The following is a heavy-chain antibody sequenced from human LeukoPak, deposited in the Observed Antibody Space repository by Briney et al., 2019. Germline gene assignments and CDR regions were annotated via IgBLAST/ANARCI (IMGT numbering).Heavy chain of an antibody. Sequence: SETLSLTCTVSGGSISSYYWSWIRQPPGKGLEWIGYIYYSGSTNHNPSLKSRVTISVDTSKNQFSLKLSSLTAADTAVYYCARSTPIPYYFDYWGQGTLVTVSS. CDR2: IYYSGST. CDR1: GGSISSYY. CDR3: ARSTPIPYYFDY. V-gene: IGHV4-59*01. J-gene: IGHJ4*02.